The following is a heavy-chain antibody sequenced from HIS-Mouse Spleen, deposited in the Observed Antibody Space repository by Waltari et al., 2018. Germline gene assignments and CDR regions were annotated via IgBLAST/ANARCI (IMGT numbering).Heavy chain of an antibody. CDR3: AWIAEGYTSGWYAFDY. Sequence: QVTLWESGPALVKPTQTLTLTCTFSGFSLSTSGMCVSWIRQPPGKALEWLARIDWDDDKYYSTSLKTRLTISKDTSKNQVVLTMTNMDPVDTATYYCAWIAEGYTSGWYAFDYWGQGTLVTVSS. CDR1: GFSLSTSGMC. D-gene: IGHD6-19*01. CDR2: IDWDDDK. J-gene: IGHJ4*02. V-gene: IGHV2-70*15.